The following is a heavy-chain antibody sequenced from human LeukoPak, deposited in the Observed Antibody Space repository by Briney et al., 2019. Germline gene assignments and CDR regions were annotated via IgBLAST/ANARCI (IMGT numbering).Heavy chain of an antibody. Sequence: GGSLGLSCAASGFTFSSYSMNWVRQAPGKGLEWVSSISSSSSYIYYADSVKGRFTISRDNAKNSLYLQMNSLRAEDTAVYYCARDYYGSGSYDYWGQGTLVTVSS. CDR2: ISSSSSYI. CDR1: GFTFSSYS. V-gene: IGHV3-21*01. J-gene: IGHJ4*02. CDR3: ARDYYGSGSYDY. D-gene: IGHD3-10*01.